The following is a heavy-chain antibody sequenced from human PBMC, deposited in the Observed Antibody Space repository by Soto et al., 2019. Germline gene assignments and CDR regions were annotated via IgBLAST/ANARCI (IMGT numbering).Heavy chain of an antibody. J-gene: IGHJ4*02. CDR1: GFTFSSYA. V-gene: IGHV3-7*03. D-gene: IGHD2-15*01. CDR2: IKEDGREK. Sequence: EVQLLESGGGLVQPGGSLRLSCAASGFTFSSYALSWVRQAPGKGLEWVANIKEDGREKNYVDSVKGRFIISRDNAKESLFLQMNSLRAEDTAVYYCARGQYGGKGYWGQGTLVTVSS. CDR3: ARGQYGGKGY.